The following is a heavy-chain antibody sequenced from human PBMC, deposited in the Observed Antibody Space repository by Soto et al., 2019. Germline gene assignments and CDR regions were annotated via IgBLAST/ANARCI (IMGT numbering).Heavy chain of an antibody. J-gene: IGHJ4*02. D-gene: IGHD1-26*01. CDR1: GYTFTVYY. CDR3: ARDLATGGGSAGFDY. Sequence: ASVKVSCKASGYTFTVYYMHWVRQAPGQGLEWMGWINPKSGGTMYPQKFQVRVTMTWDTSISTAYMALTRLRSDDTAVYYCARDLATGGGSAGFDYWGQGTLVTVSS. CDR2: INPKSGGT. V-gene: IGHV1-2*02.